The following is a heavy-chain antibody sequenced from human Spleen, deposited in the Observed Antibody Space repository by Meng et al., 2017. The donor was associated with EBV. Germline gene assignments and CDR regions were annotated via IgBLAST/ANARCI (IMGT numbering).Heavy chain of an antibody. CDR1: GGPFTSDA. J-gene: IGHJ4*02. CDR3: ASESGRGYTPDY. V-gene: IGHV1-69*06. Sequence: HVELVASGAEVKEPGSSVKVSWKTSGGPFTSDAISWVRQAPGQGLEWIGGLIPMLGAPNYAQKFQDRVTIIADKSTSTHYMELSSLRSDDTAVYYCASESGRGYTPDYWGRGTLVTVSS. D-gene: IGHD3-10*01. CDR2: LIPMLGAP.